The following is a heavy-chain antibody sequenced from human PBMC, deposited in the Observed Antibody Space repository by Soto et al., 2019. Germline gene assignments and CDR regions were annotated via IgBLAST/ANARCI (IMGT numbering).Heavy chain of an antibody. V-gene: IGHV4-61*01. CDR1: GGSVSSGRNY. D-gene: IGHD2-21*02. J-gene: IGHJ6*02. CDR2: MYYSGST. Sequence: SETLSLTCTVSGGSVSSGRNYWNWIRQPPGKGLEWIGYMYYSGSTNYNPSLKSRATISVDTSKNQFSLKLTSVTAADTAVYYCARGSHCGGDCYSGYYYYYGMDVWGQGTTVTVSS. CDR3: ARGSHCGGDCYSGYYYYYGMDV.